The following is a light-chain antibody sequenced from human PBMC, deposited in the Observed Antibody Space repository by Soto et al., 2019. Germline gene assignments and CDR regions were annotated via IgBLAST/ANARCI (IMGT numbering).Light chain of an antibody. CDR3: QQYGSSPCT. CDR2: GAT. Sequence: EIVLTQSPGTLSLSPGERATLSCRASQSVTNSYIAWYQQKPGQAHRLLIYGATSRATGIPDRFTGSGSGTEFTLTITRLGPEDFAVYCCQQYGSSPCTFGQGTKVEIK. J-gene: IGKJ1*01. CDR1: QSVTNSY. V-gene: IGKV3-20*01.